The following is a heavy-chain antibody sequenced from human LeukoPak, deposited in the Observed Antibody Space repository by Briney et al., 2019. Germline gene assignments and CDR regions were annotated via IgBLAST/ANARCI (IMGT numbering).Heavy chain of an antibody. CDR2: VHPSGST. CDR3: AEQLRGYSPTRT. J-gene: IGHJ5*02. Sequence: SSETLSLTCTVSGGSINNYYWSWIRQSAGMGLEWIGRVHPSGSTDYNPSLKSRVTMSVDTSKNQFPLKLSSVTAADTAIYYCAEQLRGYSPTRTWGQGTLVTVSS. CDR1: GGSINNYY. D-gene: IGHD5-12*01. V-gene: IGHV4-4*07.